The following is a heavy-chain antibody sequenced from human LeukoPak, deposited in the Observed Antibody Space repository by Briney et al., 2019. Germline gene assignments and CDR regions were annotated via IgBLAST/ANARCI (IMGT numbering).Heavy chain of an antibody. CDR3: ARQGGNYDSSGYPDY. CDR2: IYYSGGT. D-gene: IGHD3-22*01. Sequence: SETLSLTCTVSGGSINNANYYWGWIRQPPGRGLEWIGSIYYSGGTFYNPSLKSRVTILVDTSKNHFTLNMNSVTAADTAVYYCARQGGNYDSSGYPDYWGQGTLVTVSS. J-gene: IGHJ4*02. V-gene: IGHV4-39*01. CDR1: GGSINNANYY.